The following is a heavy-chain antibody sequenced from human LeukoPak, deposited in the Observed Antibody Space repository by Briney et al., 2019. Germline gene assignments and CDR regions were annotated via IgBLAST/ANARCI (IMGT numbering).Heavy chain of an antibody. D-gene: IGHD2-21*02. CDR2: IGTSSTTI. CDR1: GFTFSSYT. J-gene: IGHJ3*02. Sequence: PGGSLRLSCAASGFTFSSYTMNWVRQPPGKGLEWVSNIGTSSTTIYYADSVKGRFTISRDNAKNSLYLQMNSLRAEDTAVYYCARTRVVVTADDAFDIWGQGTMVTVSS. CDR3: ARTRVVVTADDAFDI. V-gene: IGHV3-48*01.